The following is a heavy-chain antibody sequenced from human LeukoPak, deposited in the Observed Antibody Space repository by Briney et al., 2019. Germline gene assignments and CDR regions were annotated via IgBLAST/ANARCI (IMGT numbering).Heavy chain of an antibody. D-gene: IGHD1-26*01. J-gene: IGHJ4*02. Sequence: GGSLRLSCAASGFTFSSYAMHWVRQAPGKGLEWVSSISSSSSYIYYADSVKGRFTISRDNAKNSLYLQMNSLRAEDTAVYYCATHSGSYSTHNYWGQGTLVTVSS. V-gene: IGHV3-21*04. CDR3: ATHSGSYSTHNY. CDR2: ISSSSSYI. CDR1: GFTFSSYA.